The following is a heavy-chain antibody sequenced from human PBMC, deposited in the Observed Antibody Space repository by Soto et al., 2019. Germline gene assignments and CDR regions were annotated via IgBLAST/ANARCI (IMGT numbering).Heavy chain of an antibody. CDR1: GFTFSSYW. CDR2: IKQDGSEK. V-gene: IGHV3-7*05. CDR3: ARVPPAAAGADAFDI. Sequence: EVQLVESGGGLVQLGGSLRLSCAASGFTFSSYWMSWVRQAPGKGLEWVANIKQDGSEKYNVDSVKGRFTISRDNAKNSLYLQMNSLRAEDTAVYYCARVPPAAAGADAFDIWGQGTMVTVSS. D-gene: IGHD6-13*01. J-gene: IGHJ3*02.